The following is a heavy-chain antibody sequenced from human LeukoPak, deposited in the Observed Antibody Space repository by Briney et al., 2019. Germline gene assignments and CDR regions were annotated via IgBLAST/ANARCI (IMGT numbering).Heavy chain of an antibody. D-gene: IGHD2-15*01. Sequence: GESLKISCKGSGYSFTRYWVAWVRQMPGKGLEWMGIIYPGDSNTRYSPSFEGQVTISADKSISTAYLQWSSLKASDTAMYYCARRNRGYCSGGSCYWFDPWGQGTLVTVSS. CDR3: ARRNRGYCSGGSCYWFDP. J-gene: IGHJ5*02. V-gene: IGHV5-51*01. CDR1: GYSFTRYW. CDR2: IYPGDSNT.